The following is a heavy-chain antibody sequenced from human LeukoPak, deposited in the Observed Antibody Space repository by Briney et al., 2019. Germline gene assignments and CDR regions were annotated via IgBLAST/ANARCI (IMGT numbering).Heavy chain of an antibody. Sequence: GGSLRLSCAASGITFSSYAMHWVRQAPGKGLEWVAVISYDGSNKYYADSVKGRFTISRDNSKNTLYLQMNSLRAEDTVVYYCARVTGRYCSSTSCYVDYWGQGTLVTVSS. CDR2: ISYDGSNK. J-gene: IGHJ4*02. D-gene: IGHD2-2*01. V-gene: IGHV3-30*04. CDR1: GITFSSYA. CDR3: ARVTGRYCSSTSCYVDY.